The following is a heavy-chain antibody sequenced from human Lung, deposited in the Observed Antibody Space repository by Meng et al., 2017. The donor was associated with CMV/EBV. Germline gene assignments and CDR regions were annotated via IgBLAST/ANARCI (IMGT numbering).Heavy chain of an antibody. D-gene: IGHD2-15*01. V-gene: IGHV1-18*01. Sequence: QSGTELKKPGASVRVSCKASGYTFGSYGICWVRQAPGQGLEWMGWFVNYVDTYPAPRFQGRVTMTTDTHTNTAFMELRSLTSDDTAVYYCASGTPGRSYCDYWGQGTLVTVSS. CDR3: ASGTPGRSYCDY. J-gene: IGHJ4*02. CDR2: FVNYVDT. CDR1: GYTFGSYG.